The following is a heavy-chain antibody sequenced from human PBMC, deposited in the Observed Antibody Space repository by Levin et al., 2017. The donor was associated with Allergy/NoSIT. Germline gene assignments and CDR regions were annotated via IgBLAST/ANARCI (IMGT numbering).Heavy chain of an antibody. D-gene: IGHD1-7*01. J-gene: IGHJ2*01. V-gene: IGHV4-31*03. CDR2: IYYSGST. CDR1: GGSISSDDYY. CDR3: ARDRWNYGWYFDL. Sequence: LRLSCTVSGGSISSDDYYWSWIRHHPGKGLEWIGYIYYSGSTYYNPSLKSRVTLSADTSKNQFSLKLSSVTAADTAVYYCARDRWNYGWYFDLWGRGTLVTVSS.